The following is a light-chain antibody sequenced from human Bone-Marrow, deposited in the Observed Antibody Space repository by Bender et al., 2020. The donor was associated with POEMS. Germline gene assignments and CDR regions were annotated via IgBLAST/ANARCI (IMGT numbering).Light chain of an antibody. V-gene: IGLV2-14*03. J-gene: IGLJ3*02. CDR3: SSYTDSSTRV. CDR2: NVS. Sequence: QSPLTQPASVSGSPGQSITISCTGTSSDVGGYNYVSWYQQHPVKAPKLIIFNVSHRPSGVSDRFSGSKSGNTAFLTISGLQADDESDYYCSSYTDSSTRVFGGGTKLTVL. CDR1: SSDVGGYNY.